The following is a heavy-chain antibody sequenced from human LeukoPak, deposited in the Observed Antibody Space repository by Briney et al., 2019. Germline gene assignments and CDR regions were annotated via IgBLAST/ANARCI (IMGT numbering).Heavy chain of an antibody. CDR1: GYSISSGYY. CDR2: IYHSGST. J-gene: IGHJ4*02. D-gene: IGHD2/OR15-2a*01. CDR3: ARRPFSGDYYFDY. Sequence: SETLSLTCAVSGYSISSGYYWGWIRQPPGKGLEWIGSIYHSGSTYYNPSLKSRVTISVDTSKNQFSLKLSSVTAADTAVYYCARRPFSGDYYFDYWGQGTLVTVSS. V-gene: IGHV4-38-2*01.